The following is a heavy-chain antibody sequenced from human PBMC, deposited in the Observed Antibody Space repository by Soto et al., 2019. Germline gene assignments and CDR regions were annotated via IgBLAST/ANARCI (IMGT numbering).Heavy chain of an antibody. CDR3: ATDCSGGSCYSGIDY. J-gene: IGHJ4*02. CDR2: IIPIFGTA. CDR1: GSTFSSYA. Sequence: QVQLVQSGAEVKKPGSSVKVSCKASGSTFSSYAISWVRQAPGQGLEWMGGIIPIFGTANYAQKFQGRVTITADESTSTAYMELSSLRSEDTAVYYCATDCSGGSCYSGIDYWGQGTLVTVSS. V-gene: IGHV1-69*01. D-gene: IGHD2-15*01.